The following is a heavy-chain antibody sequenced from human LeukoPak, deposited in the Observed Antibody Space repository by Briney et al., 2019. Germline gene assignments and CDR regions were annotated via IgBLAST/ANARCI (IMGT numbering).Heavy chain of an antibody. J-gene: IGHJ3*02. CDR2: MNPNSGNT. D-gene: IGHD2-15*01. V-gene: IGHV1-8*01. CDR3: ARGGYCSGGSCYPADAFDI. CDR1: GYTFTSYD. Sequence: ASVKVSCKASGYTFTSYDINWVRQATGQGLEWMGWMNPNSGNTGYAQKFQGGVTMTRKTSISTAYMELSSLRSEDTAVYYCARGGYCSGGSCYPADAFDIWGQGTMVTVSS.